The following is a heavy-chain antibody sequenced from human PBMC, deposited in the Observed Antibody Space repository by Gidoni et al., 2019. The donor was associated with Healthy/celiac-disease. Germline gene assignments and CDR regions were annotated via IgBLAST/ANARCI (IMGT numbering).Heavy chain of an antibody. Sequence: QVQLQESGPGLVKPSATLSLTCTVACYSISSGYYWGWIRQPPGKGLEWIGSIYHSGSTYYNPSLKSRVTISVDTSKNQFSLKLSSVTAADTAVYYCAHLAVAGDYWGQGTLVTVSS. V-gene: IGHV4-38-2*02. CDR1: CYSISSGYY. D-gene: IGHD6-19*01. J-gene: IGHJ4*02. CDR2: IYHSGST. CDR3: AHLAVAGDY.